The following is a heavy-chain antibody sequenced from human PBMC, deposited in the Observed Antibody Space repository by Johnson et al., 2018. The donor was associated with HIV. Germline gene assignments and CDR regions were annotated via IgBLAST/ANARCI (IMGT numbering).Heavy chain of an antibody. CDR3: ARGVDGAFDI. Sequence: VQLVESGGDLVQPGGSLKVSCAASGFTFSGSAMHWVRQASGKGLEWVGRIRNKANTYATAYAASGKGRFTISRDDSTNTLYLQMNSLRAEDTAVYYCARGVDGAFDIWGQGTMVTVSS. V-gene: IGHV3-73*02. D-gene: IGHD3-10*01. CDR1: GFTFSGSA. J-gene: IGHJ3*02. CDR2: IRNKANTYAT.